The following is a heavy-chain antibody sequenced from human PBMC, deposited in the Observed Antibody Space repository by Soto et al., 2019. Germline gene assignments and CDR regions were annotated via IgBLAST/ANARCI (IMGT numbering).Heavy chain of an antibody. D-gene: IGHD3-10*01. CDR3: AKGGHYSAFDP. CDR2: ISGHGDET. Sequence: EVHLLESGGGLLQPGGSLRLSCVTSGFNFGHSAKTWVRQAPGKGLEWVSTISGHGDETFYADSVKGRFIISGDSYRNTVYLEMNSLRTEDTAVYYWAKGGHYSAFDPWGQGVLVTVSS. CDR1: GFNFGHSA. J-gene: IGHJ5*02. V-gene: IGHV3-23*01.